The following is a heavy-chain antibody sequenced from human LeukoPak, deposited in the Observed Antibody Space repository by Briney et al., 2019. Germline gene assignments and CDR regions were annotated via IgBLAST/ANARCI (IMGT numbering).Heavy chain of an antibody. V-gene: IGHV1-2*02. CDR3: ARFVSRGARHFDY. CDR1: GYTFTGYY. Sequence: ASVKVSCKASGYTFTGYYMHWVRQAPGQGLEWMGWINPNSGGTNCAQKFQGRVTVTRDTSISTAYMELSRLRSDDTAVYYCARFVSRGARHFDYWGQGTLVTVSS. D-gene: IGHD3-10*01. J-gene: IGHJ4*02. CDR2: INPNSGGT.